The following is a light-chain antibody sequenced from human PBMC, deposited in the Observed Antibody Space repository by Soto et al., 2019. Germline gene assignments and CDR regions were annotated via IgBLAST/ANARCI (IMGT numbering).Light chain of an antibody. CDR1: TSDVGDYNY. J-gene: IGLJ1*01. Sequence: QSVLTQPASVSGSPGQSITISCTGTTSDVGDYNYVSCYQQHPGKVPKLLIYEVSNRPSGVSYRFSGSKSGNTASLTISGLQAEDEASYYCFSYTTSSAPYVFGTGTKVTVL. CDR2: EVS. CDR3: FSYTTSSAPYV. V-gene: IGLV2-14*01.